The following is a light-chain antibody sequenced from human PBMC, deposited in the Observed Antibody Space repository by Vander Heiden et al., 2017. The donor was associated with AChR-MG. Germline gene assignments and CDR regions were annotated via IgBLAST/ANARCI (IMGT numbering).Light chain of an antibody. CDR1: SSDAGGYNH. V-gene: IGLV2-11*01. CDR2: DGN. J-gene: IGLJ2*01. Sequence: QPALTQPRSVSGSPGQSVNISCTGASSDAGGYNHDSWYQQHPGRAPKVVIYDGNKRPSGVPDRFSGSKSGNTASLAISGLQADDEADYFCCSYGGTYTLVTFGGGTKVTVL. CDR3: CSYGGTYTLVT.